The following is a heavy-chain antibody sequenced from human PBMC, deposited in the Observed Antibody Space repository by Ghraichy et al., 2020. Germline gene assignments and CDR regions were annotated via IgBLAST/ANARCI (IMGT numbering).Heavy chain of an antibody. Sequence: SETLSLTCTVSGDSISGSYWSWIRQPPGKGLEWIGYIYYSGTTIYNPSLKSRVTISVDTSKNQFSLKLTSVTAADTAVYYCARLIASTGCSDWFDPWGQGTLVTVSS. CDR1: GDSISGSY. V-gene: IGHV4-59*01. J-gene: IGHJ5*02. CDR3: ARLIASTGCSDWFDP. CDR2: IYYSGTT. D-gene: IGHD1-1*01.